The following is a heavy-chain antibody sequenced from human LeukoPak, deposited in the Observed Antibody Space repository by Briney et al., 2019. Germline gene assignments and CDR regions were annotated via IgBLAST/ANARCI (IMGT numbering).Heavy chain of an antibody. J-gene: IGHJ5*02. CDR1: GGSFRSST. CDR2: LIPIFGTA. CDR3: ARGPLHVALSSGYLKWLDP. Sequence: SVKVSCKASGGSFRSSTFAGVRQAPGRGLEWMGGLIPIFGTANYALQFQGRATITTDESTSTVYMELSSLRSEDTAIYYCARGPLHVALSSGYLKWLDPWGQGSLVIVSS. V-gene: IGHV1-69*05. D-gene: IGHD3-22*01.